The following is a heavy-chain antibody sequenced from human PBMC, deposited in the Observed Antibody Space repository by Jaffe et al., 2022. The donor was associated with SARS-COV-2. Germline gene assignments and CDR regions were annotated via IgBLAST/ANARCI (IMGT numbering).Heavy chain of an antibody. CDR3: ARDPKGGAYYYDSSAPPYYFDY. J-gene: IGHJ4*02. Sequence: QVQLVQSGAEVKKPGASVKVSCKASGYTFTSYYMHWVRQAPGQGLEWMGIINPSGGSTSYAQKFQGRVTMTRDTSTSTVYMELSSLRSEDTAVYYCARDPKGGAYYYDSSAPPYYFDYWGQGTLVTVSS. CDR1: GYTFTSYY. D-gene: IGHD3-22*01. V-gene: IGHV1-46*01. CDR2: INPSGGST.